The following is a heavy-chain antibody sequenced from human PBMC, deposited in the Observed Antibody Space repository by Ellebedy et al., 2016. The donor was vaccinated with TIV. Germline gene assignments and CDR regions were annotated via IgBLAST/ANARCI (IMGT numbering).Heavy chain of an antibody. V-gene: IGHV5-51*01. CDR1: GYDFTTFW. CDR3: ARRGDSDFDS. CDR2: IYPGDSDT. D-gene: IGHD4-17*01. J-gene: IGHJ4*02. Sequence: GESLKISCKASGYDFTTFWIGWVRQMPGKGLEWMGIIYPGDSDTRYSPSFQGQVTISADKSISTAYLQWSSLQASDTAMYYCARRGDSDFDSWGQGTVVTVSP.